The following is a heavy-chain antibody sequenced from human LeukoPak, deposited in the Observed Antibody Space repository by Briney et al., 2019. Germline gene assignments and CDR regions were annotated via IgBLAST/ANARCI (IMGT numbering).Heavy chain of an antibody. CDR1: GYTLTSYE. CDR2: MNSNSGNT. J-gene: IGHJ4*02. CDR3: ARYYYDSSGYYYGFDY. Sequence: ASVQVSCKASGYTLTSYEINWVRQATGQGLEWMGWMNSNSGNTSYAQKFQGRVTMTRNTSIRTAYMELSSLRSEDTAVYYCARYYYDSSGYYYGFDYWGQGTLVTVSS. D-gene: IGHD3-22*01. V-gene: IGHV1-8*01.